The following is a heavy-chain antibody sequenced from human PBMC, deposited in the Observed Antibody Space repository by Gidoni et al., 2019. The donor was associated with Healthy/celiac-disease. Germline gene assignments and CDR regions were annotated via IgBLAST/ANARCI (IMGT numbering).Heavy chain of an antibody. CDR2: IYYSGST. CDR3: AGSLLGIQIDY. Sequence: QVQLPESGPGLVQPSETLSLTCTVSGGSISSYYWSWIRQPPGKGLEWIGYIYYSGSTNYNPSLKSRVTISVDTSKNQFSLKLSSVTAADTAVYYCAGSLLGIQIDYWGQGTLVTVCS. J-gene: IGHJ4*02. V-gene: IGHV4-59*01. D-gene: IGHD5-18*01. CDR1: GGSISSYY.